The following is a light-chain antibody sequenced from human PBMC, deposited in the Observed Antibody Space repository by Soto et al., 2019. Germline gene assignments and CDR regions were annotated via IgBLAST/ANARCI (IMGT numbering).Light chain of an antibody. V-gene: IGKV1-5*01. Sequence: DIQMTQSPSTLSASVGDRVTITCRASQSISTWLAWYQQKPGKAPKLLIYDASNLQSGVPSRFSGSGSGTDFTLTISRLEPEDFAVYYCQQYGAAFGGGTKVDIK. CDR3: QQYGAA. CDR1: QSISTW. J-gene: IGKJ4*01. CDR2: DAS.